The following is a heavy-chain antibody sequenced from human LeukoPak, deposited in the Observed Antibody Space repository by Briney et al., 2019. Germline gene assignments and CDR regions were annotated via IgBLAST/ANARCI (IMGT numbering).Heavy chain of an antibody. V-gene: IGHV1-8*01. CDR1: GYTLTSYD. J-gene: IGHJ4*02. CDR3: ARGDYYDGSGYRFNDY. D-gene: IGHD3-22*01. Sequence: ASVKVSCKASGYTLTSYDINWVRQATGQGLEWMGWMNPNSGNTGYAQKFQGRVSMTRDTSISTVYMELSSLRSEDTAMYYCARGDYYDGSGYRFNDYWGQGTLVTVSS. CDR2: MNPNSGNT.